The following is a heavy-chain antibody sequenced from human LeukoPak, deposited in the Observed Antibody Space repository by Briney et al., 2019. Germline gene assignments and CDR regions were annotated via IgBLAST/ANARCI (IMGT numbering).Heavy chain of an antibody. J-gene: IGHJ5*02. CDR1: GFSMTAYY. CDR3: AGLVHTFMWAYFPS. V-gene: IGHV4-59*03. D-gene: IGHD2/OR15-2a*01. CDR2: TFYSGST. Sequence: IPSETLSLTCHVSGFSMTAYYWSWIRQTPDKGLEWIGYTFYSGSTNYNPSFNSRVTMSVDTSKNQFSLTLSSVTAADTATYYCAGLVHTFMWAYFPSWGQGTRVTVSS.